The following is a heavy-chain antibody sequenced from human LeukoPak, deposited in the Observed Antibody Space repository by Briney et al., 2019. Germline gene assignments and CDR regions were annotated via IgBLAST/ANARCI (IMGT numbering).Heavy chain of an antibody. CDR2: VNPSGGST. CDR3: ARGGDSSGWEGDY. CDR1: GYTCTSYY. Sequence: ASVKLSCKASGYTCTSYYLHWVRQAPGQGLEWMGMVNPSGGSTSYAQKFQGRVTMTRDTSTTTVYMELSSLRSDDTAVFYCARGGDSSGWEGDYWGQGTLVTVSS. J-gene: IGHJ4*02. D-gene: IGHD6-19*01. V-gene: IGHV1-46*01.